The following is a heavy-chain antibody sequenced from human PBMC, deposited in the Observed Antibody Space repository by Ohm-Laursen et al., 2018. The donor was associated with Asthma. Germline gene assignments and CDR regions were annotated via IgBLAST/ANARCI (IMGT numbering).Heavy chain of an antibody. CDR2: INPDGRET. Sequence: GSLRLSCTASKFTFSNHWMNWVRQAPGKGLEWVANINPDGRETRHVDSVKGRFTISRDNSKNTLYLQMNSLRAEDTAVYYCVRPQGGRADRHFDLWGRGTLVTVSS. CDR3: VRPQGGRADRHFDL. D-gene: IGHD2-15*01. J-gene: IGHJ2*01. CDR1: KFTFSNHW. V-gene: IGHV3-7*01.